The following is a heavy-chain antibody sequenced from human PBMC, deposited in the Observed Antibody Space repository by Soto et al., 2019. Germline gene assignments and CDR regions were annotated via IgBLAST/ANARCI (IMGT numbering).Heavy chain of an antibody. CDR1: GGSITSANYY. D-gene: IGHD3-16*02. J-gene: IGHJ5*02. CDR2: IYSSGTT. V-gene: IGHV4-31*03. CDR3: ARMGLRLGELSRNWFDP. Sequence: QVQLQESGPGLVKPSQTLSLSCSISGGSITSANYYWTWIRLFPGKGLEWIGYIYSSGTTHYNPSLKSRATISLDTSNNQFSQEVKSATAADTAVYYCARMGLRLGELSRNWFDPWGQGSLVTVSS.